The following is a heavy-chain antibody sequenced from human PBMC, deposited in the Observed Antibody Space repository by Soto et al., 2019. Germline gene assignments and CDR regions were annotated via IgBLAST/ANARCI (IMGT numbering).Heavy chain of an antibody. CDR2: IWYDGSNK. CDR3: ARFSSGWYDGVDY. CDR1: GFTFSSYG. D-gene: IGHD6-19*01. V-gene: IGHV3-33*01. J-gene: IGHJ4*02. Sequence: LRLSCAASGFTFSSYGMHWVRQAPGKGLEWVAVIWYDGSNKYYADSVKGRFTISRDNSKNTLYLQMNSLRAEDTAVYYCARFSSGWYDGVDYWGQGTLVTVSS.